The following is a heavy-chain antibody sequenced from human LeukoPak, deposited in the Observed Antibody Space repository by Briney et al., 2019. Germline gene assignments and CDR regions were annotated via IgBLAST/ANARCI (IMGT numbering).Heavy chain of an antibody. J-gene: IGHJ4*02. CDR3: ARAGLSVGDFDY. CDR2: IYHSGST. CDR1: GVSISSGGFS. Sequence: SQTLSLTCAVSGVSISSGGFSWSWIRQPPGKGLEWIGSIYHSGSTYYNPSLKSRVTISVDTSKNQFSLKLSSVTAADTAVYYCARAGLSVGDFDYWGQGTLVTVSS. V-gene: IGHV4-30-2*03. D-gene: IGHD5-24*01.